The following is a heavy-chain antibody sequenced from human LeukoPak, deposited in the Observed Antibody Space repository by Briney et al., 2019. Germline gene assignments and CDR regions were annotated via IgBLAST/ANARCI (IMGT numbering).Heavy chain of an antibody. Sequence: ASVKVSCKASGYTFTSYYMHWVRQAPGQGLEWMGIINPSGGSTSYAQKFQGRVTMTRDTSTSTVHMKLSSLRSEDTAVYYCARAIYCSSTSCYDAADYYYYYGMDVRGQGTTVTVSS. CDR1: GYTFTSYY. CDR2: INPSGGST. D-gene: IGHD2-2*01. CDR3: ARAIYCSSTSCYDAADYYYYYGMDV. J-gene: IGHJ6*02. V-gene: IGHV1-46*01.